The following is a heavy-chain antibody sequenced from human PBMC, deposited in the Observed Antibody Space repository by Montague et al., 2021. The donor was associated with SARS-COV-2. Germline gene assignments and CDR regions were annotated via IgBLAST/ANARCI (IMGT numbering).Heavy chain of an antibody. D-gene: IGHD6-19*01. CDR3: ARHPPYSSGWYDWFDP. CDR2: IFYSGNT. V-gene: IGHV4-59*08. J-gene: IGHJ5*02. Sequence: SETLSLTCTVSGGSISSYYWSWIRQPPGKGLEWIGYIFYSGNTXXXPSXXXRVTISIDTSKNQFSLKLRFVTAADTAVYYCARHPPYSSGWYDWFDPWGQGTLVTVSS. CDR1: GGSISSYY.